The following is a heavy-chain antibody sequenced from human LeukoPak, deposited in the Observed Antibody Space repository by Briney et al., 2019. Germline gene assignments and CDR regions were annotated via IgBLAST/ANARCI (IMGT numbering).Heavy chain of an antibody. J-gene: IGHJ4*02. CDR3: ARDRSAMGVFDY. Sequence: PGGSLRLSCVASEFTFSNYWMRWVRQAPGKGLESVAIINQDGGEKYYVDSVKGRFTMSRDNAKNSLYLQMNSLRGEDTAVYYCARDRSAMGVFDYWGQGTLVTVSS. V-gene: IGHV3-7*01. CDR2: INQDGGEK. D-gene: IGHD3-3*01. CDR1: EFTFSNYW.